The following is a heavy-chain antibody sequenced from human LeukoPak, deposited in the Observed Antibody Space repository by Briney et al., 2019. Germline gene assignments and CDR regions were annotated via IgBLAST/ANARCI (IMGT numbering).Heavy chain of an antibody. D-gene: IGHD1-1*01. J-gene: IGHJ1*01. V-gene: IGHV4-39*01. CDR3: ARRYQPNGIEYFQY. Sequence: SETLSLTCTVSGASVSSSTYYWGWIRQPPGKGLEWIGSVFYSGRTYPNPSLKSRVTMSVDSSKNQFSLRLSSVTAADTAVYYCARRYQPNGIEYFQYWGQGTLVIVPS. CDR2: VFYSGRT. CDR1: GASVSSSTYY.